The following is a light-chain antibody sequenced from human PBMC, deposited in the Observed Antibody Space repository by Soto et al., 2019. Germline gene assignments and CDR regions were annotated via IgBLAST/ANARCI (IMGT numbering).Light chain of an antibody. J-gene: IGLJ2*01. CDR3: SSYTGSTTVI. Sequence: QSALTQPASVSGSPGQSITISCTGTSSDVGGYNYVSWYQQYPGKAPKLMIFDVSSRPSGVSDRFSGSKSGNTASLTVSGLQAEDEADYYCSSYTGSTTVIFGGGTKLTVL. CDR2: DVS. CDR1: SSDVGGYNY. V-gene: IGLV2-14*03.